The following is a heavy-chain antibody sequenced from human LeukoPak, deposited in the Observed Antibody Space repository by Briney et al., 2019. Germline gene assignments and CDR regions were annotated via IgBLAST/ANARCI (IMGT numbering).Heavy chain of an antibody. Sequence: SETLSLTCTVSGGSISSGYYWGWIRQPPGKGLEWIGSIYHSGSTYYNPSLKSRVTISVDTSKNQFSLKLSSVTAADTAVYYCARDGLERNWFDPWGQGTLVTVSS. CDR2: IYHSGST. J-gene: IGHJ5*02. CDR3: ARDGLERNWFDP. D-gene: IGHD6-19*01. V-gene: IGHV4-38-2*02. CDR1: GGSISSGYY.